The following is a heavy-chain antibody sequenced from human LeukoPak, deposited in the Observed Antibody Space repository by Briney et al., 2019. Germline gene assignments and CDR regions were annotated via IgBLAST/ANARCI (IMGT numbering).Heavy chain of an antibody. Sequence: ASVKVSCKASGGTFSSYAISWVRQAPGQGLEWMGWINTNTGNPTYAQGFTGRFVFSLDTSVSTAYLQISSLKAEDTAVYYCARGYYGSGSYYKATYNWFDPWGQGTLVTVSS. CDR2: INTNTGNP. CDR1: GGTFSSYA. J-gene: IGHJ5*02. V-gene: IGHV7-4-1*02. D-gene: IGHD3-10*01. CDR3: ARGYYGSGSYYKATYNWFDP.